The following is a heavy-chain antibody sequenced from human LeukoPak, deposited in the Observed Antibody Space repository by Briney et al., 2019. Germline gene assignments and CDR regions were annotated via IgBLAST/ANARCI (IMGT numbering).Heavy chain of an antibody. D-gene: IGHD2-2*01. V-gene: IGHV3-30*18. CDR3: AKVSLCPY. CDR1: GFTFSSYG. Sequence: GRSLRLSCAASGFTFSSYGMHWVRQAPVKGLEWVAVISYDGSNKYYADSVKGRFTISRDNSKNTLYLQMNSLRAEDTAVYYCAKVSLCPYWGQGTTVTVSS. CDR2: ISYDGSNK. J-gene: IGHJ6*02.